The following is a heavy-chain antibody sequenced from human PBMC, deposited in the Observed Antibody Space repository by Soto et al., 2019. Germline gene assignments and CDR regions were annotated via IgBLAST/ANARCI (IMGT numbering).Heavy chain of an antibody. CDR3: ARVLEGYYYYMDV. V-gene: IGHV3-21*01. Sequence: GSLILSCAASGFTFSSYSMNWVRQAPGKGLEWVSSISSSSSYIYYADSVKGRFTISRDNAKNSLYLQMNSLRAEDTAVYYCARVLEGYYYYMDVWGKGTTVTVSS. J-gene: IGHJ6*03. CDR1: GFTFSSYS. CDR2: ISSSSSYI.